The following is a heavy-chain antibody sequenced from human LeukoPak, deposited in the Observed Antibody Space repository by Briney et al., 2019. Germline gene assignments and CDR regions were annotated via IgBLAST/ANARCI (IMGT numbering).Heavy chain of an antibody. D-gene: IGHD5-18*01. CDR2: IKKDGSEK. J-gene: IGHJ4*02. V-gene: IGHV3-7*01. CDR3: ARHLSGITGYTYGRGIDY. CDR1: GFTFSGYG. Sequence: RPGGSLRLSCAASGFTFSGYGMHWVRQAPGKGLEWVANIKKDGSEKYYVDSVKGRFTISRDNAKKSLYLQMNSLGAEDTAVYYCARHLSGITGYTYGRGIDYWGQGTLLTVSS.